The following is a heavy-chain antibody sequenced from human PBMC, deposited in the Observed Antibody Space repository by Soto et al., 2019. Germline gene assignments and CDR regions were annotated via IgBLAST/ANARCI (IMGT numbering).Heavy chain of an antibody. J-gene: IGHJ2*01. CDR2: IIPIFGTA. V-gene: IGHV1-69*12. CDR3: ARSPPGGDYWYCDL. CDR1: GGTFSSYA. Sequence: QVQLVQSGAEVKKPGSSVKVSCKASGGTFSSYAISWVRQAPGQGLEWMGGIIPIFGTANYAQKFQGRVTIAAAESTSTAYMELSSLRSEDTAVYYWARSPPGGDYWYCDLWGRGTLVTVSS. D-gene: IGHD2-21*01.